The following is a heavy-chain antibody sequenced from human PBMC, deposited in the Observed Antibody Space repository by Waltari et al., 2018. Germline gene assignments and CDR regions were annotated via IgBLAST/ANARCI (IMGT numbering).Heavy chain of an antibody. D-gene: IGHD2-2*03. CDR1: GYSINSGYF. Sequence: QVQLQESGPELVKPSETLSLTCDVSGYSINSGYFWGWIRQPPGKGLEWMATIYHSGTPFYTPSLTSRFTTSMDTSTNPFSLKLKSVTAADTAVYYCTRQVLGYCTSAACRRLESWGQGTLVTVSS. V-gene: IGHV4-38-2*01. J-gene: IGHJ4*02. CDR2: IYHSGTP. CDR3: TRQVLGYCTSAACRRLES.